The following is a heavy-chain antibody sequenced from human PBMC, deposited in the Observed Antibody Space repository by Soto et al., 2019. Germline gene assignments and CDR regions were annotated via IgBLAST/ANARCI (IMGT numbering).Heavy chain of an antibody. J-gene: IGHJ3*02. CDR2: IIPILGIA. Sequence: GASVKVSCKASGYTFTSYYMHWVRQAPGQGLEWMGRIIPILGIANYAQKFQGRVTITADKSTSTAYMELSSLRSEDTAVYYCARRAYDYIWGSYRRDAFDIWGQGTMVTVSS. CDR3: ARRAYDYIWGSYRRDAFDI. D-gene: IGHD3-16*02. CDR1: GYTFTSYY. V-gene: IGHV1-69*02.